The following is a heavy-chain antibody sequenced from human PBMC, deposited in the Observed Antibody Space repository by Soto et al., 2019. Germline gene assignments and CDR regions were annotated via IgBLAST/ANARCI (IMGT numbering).Heavy chain of an antibody. J-gene: IGHJ4*02. CDR1: GFSFSTYA. CDR2: IWYDGSNE. Sequence: QVQLVESGGGVVQPGRSLRLSCAASGFSFSTYAMHWVRQAPGKGLEWVAIIWYDGSNEHYVDSVNGRFTISRANSNNTLYLQMNSLRPKDTALYYCARDPAGYGDYATFDYWGQGTRVTVSS. D-gene: IGHD4-17*01. CDR3: ARDPAGYGDYATFDY. V-gene: IGHV3-33*01.